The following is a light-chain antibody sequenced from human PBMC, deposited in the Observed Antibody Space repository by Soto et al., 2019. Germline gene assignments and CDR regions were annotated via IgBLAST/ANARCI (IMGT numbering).Light chain of an antibody. Sequence: EIVMTQSPATLSVSPGERATLSCRASQSVSSNLAWYQQKPGQAPTLLISGASTRATGIPARFSGSGSGTEFTLTISSLQSEDFAVYYCQQYNNWPWTFGQGTKVEIK. CDR2: GAS. CDR1: QSVSSN. V-gene: IGKV3-15*01. CDR3: QQYNNWPWT. J-gene: IGKJ1*01.